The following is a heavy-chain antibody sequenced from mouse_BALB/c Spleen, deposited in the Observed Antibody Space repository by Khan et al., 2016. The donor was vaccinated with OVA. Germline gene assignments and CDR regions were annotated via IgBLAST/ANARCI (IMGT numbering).Heavy chain of an antibody. D-gene: IGHD2-10*01. CDR1: GFSLTNYG. Sequence: VQLQESGPGLVAPSQSLSITCTISGFSLTNYGVHWVRQPPGKGLEWLVVIWSDGSTTYNSALKSRLTISKENSQSQVFLKMNSLQTDDTAMYFCARQPYYHYNIMDYWGQGTSVTVSS. J-gene: IGHJ4*01. CDR2: IWSDGST. CDR3: ARQPYYHYNIMDY. V-gene: IGHV2-6-1*01.